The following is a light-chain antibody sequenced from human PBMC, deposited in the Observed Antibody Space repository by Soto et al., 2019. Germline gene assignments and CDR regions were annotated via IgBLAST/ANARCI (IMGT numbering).Light chain of an antibody. CDR1: QSVSSY. CDR3: QQYNNWPLT. J-gene: IGKJ4*01. V-gene: IGKV3-15*01. CDR2: GAS. Sequence: TQSPSTLSLSPGEGATLSCRASQSVSSYLAWYQQKPGQAPRLLIYGASTRATDIPARFSGSGSGTEFTLTISSLQSEDFALYYCQQYNNWPLTFGGGTKVDIK.